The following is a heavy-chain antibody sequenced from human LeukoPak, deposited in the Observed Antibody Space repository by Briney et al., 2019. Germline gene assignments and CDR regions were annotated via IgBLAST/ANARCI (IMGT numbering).Heavy chain of an antibody. CDR3: ALGGYYGSGSYYYYYMDV. CDR1: GGTFSSYA. D-gene: IGHD3-10*01. J-gene: IGHJ6*03. V-gene: IGHV1-69*06. CDR2: IIPIFGTA. Sequence: SVKVSCKASGGTFSSYAISWVRQAPGQGLEWMGVIIPIFGTANYAQKFQGRVTITADKSTSTAYMELSSLRSEDTAVYYCALGGYYGSGSYYYYYMDVWGKGTTVTVSS.